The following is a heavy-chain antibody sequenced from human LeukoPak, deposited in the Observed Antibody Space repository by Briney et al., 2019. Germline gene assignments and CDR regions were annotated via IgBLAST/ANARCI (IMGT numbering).Heavy chain of an antibody. CDR2: IYYSGST. Sequence: SSETLSLTCTVSGGSIISSSYYWGWIRQPPGKGLEWIGYIYYSGSTNYNPSLKSRVTISVDTSKNQFSLKLSSVTAADTAVYYCARTGDGYSSFSYYYYMDVWGKGTTVSVSS. D-gene: IGHD5-24*01. CDR1: GGSIISSSYY. V-gene: IGHV4-61*05. CDR3: ARTGDGYSSFSYYYYMDV. J-gene: IGHJ6*03.